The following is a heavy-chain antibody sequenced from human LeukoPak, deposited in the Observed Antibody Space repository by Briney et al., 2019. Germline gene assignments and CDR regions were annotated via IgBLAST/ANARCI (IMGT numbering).Heavy chain of an antibody. CDR1: GYTFTSYA. V-gene: IGHV1-3*01. CDR2: INAGNGNT. D-gene: IGHD6-25*01. J-gene: IGHJ3*02. CDR3: AREGGGRRLNAFDI. Sequence: GSVKVSCKASGYTFTSYAMHWVRQAPGQRHEWMGWINAGNGNTKYSQKFQGRVTITRDTSASTAYMELSSLRSEDTAVYYCAREGGGRRLNAFDIWGQGTMVTVSS.